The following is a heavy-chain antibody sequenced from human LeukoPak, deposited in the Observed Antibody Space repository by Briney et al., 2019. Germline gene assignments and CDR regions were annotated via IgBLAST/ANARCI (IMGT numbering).Heavy chain of an antibody. D-gene: IGHD6-13*01. CDR3: ARVVGLTGYSSSWYSGYYYYMDV. Sequence: SETLSLTCTVSGGSISSYYWSWIRQPPGKGLEWIGYIYYSGSTNYNPSLKSRVTISVDTSKNQFSLKLSPVTAEDTAVYYCARVVGLTGYSSSWYSGYYYYMDVWGKGTTVTVSS. V-gene: IGHV4-59*01. CDR2: IYYSGST. CDR1: GGSISSYY. J-gene: IGHJ6*03.